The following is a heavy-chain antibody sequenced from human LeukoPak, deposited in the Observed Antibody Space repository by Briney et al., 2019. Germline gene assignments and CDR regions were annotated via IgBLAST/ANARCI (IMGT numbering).Heavy chain of an antibody. CDR3: ARDVDNKQWLAP. D-gene: IGHD6-19*01. J-gene: IGHJ5*02. V-gene: IGHV1-18*04. CDR2: ISAYNGDT. Sequence: EASVKVSCKASGYTFTSYGITWVRQAPGQGLEWMGWISAYNGDTNYAQKLQGRVTMTTDTSTTTAYMELRSLRSDDTAVYYCARDVDNKQWLAPWGQGTLVTVSS. CDR1: GYTFTSYG.